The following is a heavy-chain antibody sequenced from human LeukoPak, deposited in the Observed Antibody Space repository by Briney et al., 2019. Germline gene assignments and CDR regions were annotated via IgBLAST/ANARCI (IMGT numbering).Heavy chain of an antibody. D-gene: IGHD2-15*01. CDR3: AKDLGAGGGSCFNY. Sequence: GGSLRLSCAASGFTFSSYATRWVRQAPGKGLEWVSAISGSGADTYYVDSVKGRFSISRDNSKNTLYLQMNSLRVEDTALYYCAKDLGAGGGSCFNYWGQGTLVTVSS. V-gene: IGHV3-23*01. J-gene: IGHJ4*02. CDR1: GFTFSSYA. CDR2: ISGSGADT.